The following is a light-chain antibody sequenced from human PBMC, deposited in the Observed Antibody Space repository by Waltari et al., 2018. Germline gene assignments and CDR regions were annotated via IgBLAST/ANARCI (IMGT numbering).Light chain of an antibody. CDR2: VNN. J-gene: IGLJ3*02. CDR3: ATWDDSLNGPWV. CDR1: GSNIGKNF. V-gene: IGLV1-44*01. Sequence: QSVLTQPPSASGTPGQKVTISCSGSGSNIGKNFVSWYQHFPGRAPRLLIYVNNQRPSGVPDRFSGSKSGTSASLAISGLQSEDEADYYCATWDDSLNGPWVFGGGTKLSVL.